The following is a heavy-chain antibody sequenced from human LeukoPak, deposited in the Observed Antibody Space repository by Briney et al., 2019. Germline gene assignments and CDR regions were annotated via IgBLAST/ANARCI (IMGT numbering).Heavy chain of an antibody. CDR1: GGTFSSYA. CDR2: IIPIFGTA. CDR3: ARPLPTVTTWSDYYYGMDV. V-gene: IGHV1-69*13. J-gene: IGHJ6*02. Sequence: ASVKVSCKASGGTFSSYAISWVRQAPGQGLEWMGGIIPIFGTANYAQKFQGRVTTTADESTSTAYMELSSLRSEDTAVYYCARPLPTVTTWSDYYYGMDVWGQGTTVTVSS. D-gene: IGHD4-17*01.